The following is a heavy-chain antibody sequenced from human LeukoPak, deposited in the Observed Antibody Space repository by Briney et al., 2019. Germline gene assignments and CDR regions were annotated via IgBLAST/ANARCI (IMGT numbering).Heavy chain of an antibody. CDR3: ARVGAVAGLLYFDY. D-gene: IGHD6-19*01. CDR1: GGSISNYY. Sequence: PSETLPLTCSVSGGSISNYYWSWIRQSSAKGLEWIGYIYYSGSTSYNPSLKSRVTISVDTSKNQFSLKLSSVTAADTAVYYCARVGAVAGLLYFDYWGQGTLVTVSS. CDR2: IYYSGST. J-gene: IGHJ4*02. V-gene: IGHV4-59*01.